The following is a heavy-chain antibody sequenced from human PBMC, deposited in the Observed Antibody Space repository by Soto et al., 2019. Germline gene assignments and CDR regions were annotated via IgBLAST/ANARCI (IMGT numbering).Heavy chain of an antibody. CDR1: GYTFTSYY. V-gene: IGHV1-46*01. J-gene: IGHJ4*02. D-gene: IGHD3-10*01. CDR2: INPSGGGT. CDR3: TGGSGTPGY. Sequence: QVQLVQSGAEVKKPGASLKVSCKASGYTFTSYYIHWVRQAPGQGLEWMGIINPSGGGTSYAQKFQDRGTMTRDTSTSTVYMELSSLRSEDTAVYYCTGGSGTPGYWGQGTLVTVSS.